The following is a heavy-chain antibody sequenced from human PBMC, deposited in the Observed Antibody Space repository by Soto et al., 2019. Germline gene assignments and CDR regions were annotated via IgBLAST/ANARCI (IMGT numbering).Heavy chain of an antibody. D-gene: IGHD1-20*01. CDR1: GASISVHSYY. CDR2: SYYPGTT. CDR3: PRRSNWKDNYLEX. Sequence: PETLSLTCTAAGASISVHSYYWTWIRQPPGKGLEGIGSSYYPGTTYFNPSLRSRATISVDTSKNQFSLRLTSVTAADTAIYYCPRRSNWKDNYLEXSGPGAKVTVS. V-gene: IGHV4-39*01. J-gene: IGHJ4*02.